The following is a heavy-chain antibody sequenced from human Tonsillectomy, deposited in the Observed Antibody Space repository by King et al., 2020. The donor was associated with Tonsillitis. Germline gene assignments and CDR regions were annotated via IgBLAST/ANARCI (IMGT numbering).Heavy chain of an antibody. Sequence: LQLQESGPGLVKPSETLSLTCTVSGGSISSYYWSWIRQPPGKGLEWIGHIYYSGSTNYNPSLKSRVTISVDTSKNQFSLKLSSVTAADTAVYYCARPRSSGWYSGAFDIWGQGTMVTVSS. CDR3: ARPRSSGWYSGAFDI. CDR2: IYYSGST. J-gene: IGHJ3*02. D-gene: IGHD6-19*01. V-gene: IGHV4-59*08. CDR1: GGSISSYY.